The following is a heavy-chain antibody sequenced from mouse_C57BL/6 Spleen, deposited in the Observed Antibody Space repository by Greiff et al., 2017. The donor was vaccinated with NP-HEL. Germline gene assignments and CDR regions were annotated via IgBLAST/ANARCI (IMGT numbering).Heavy chain of an antibody. Sequence: QVQLQQPGAELVKPGASVKLSCKASGYSFTSYWMHWVKQRPGQGLEWIGMIHPNSGSTYYNEKFKSNATLTVDKSSSTAYMQLSSLTSEDSAVYYCAIVYYDYDGYYAMDYWGQGTSVTVSS. CDR1: GYSFTSYW. CDR2: IHPNSGST. CDR3: AIVYYDYDGYYAMDY. J-gene: IGHJ4*01. D-gene: IGHD2-4*01. V-gene: IGHV1-64*01.